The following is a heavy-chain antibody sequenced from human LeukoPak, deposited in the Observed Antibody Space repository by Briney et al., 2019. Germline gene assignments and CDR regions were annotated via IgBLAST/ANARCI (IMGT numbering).Heavy chain of an antibody. CDR3: ARDPYCSSSSCYTNWFDP. D-gene: IGHD2-2*02. J-gene: IGHJ5*02. CDR1: GGSISSYY. V-gene: IGHV4-4*07. CDR2: IYTSGST. Sequence: SETLSLTCTVSGGSISSYYWSWILQPAGKGLEWIGRIYTSGSTNYNPSLKSRVTMSVDTSKNQFSLKLSSVTAADTAVYYCARDPYCSSSSCYTNWFDPWGQGTLVTVSS.